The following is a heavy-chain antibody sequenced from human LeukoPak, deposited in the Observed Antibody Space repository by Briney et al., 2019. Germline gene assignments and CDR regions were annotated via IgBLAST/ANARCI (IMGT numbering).Heavy chain of an antibody. CDR1: GYSVSSGYY. Sequence: SETLSLTCTVSGYSVSSGYYWGWIRPPPGKGLEWIASMYHSGDTYYNPSLRSRVTISVDTSKNQLSLKLSSVTAADTAVYYCARSKAHLSTSWYGNWFDPWGQGTLVTVSS. V-gene: IGHV4-38-2*02. CDR3: ARSKAHLSTSWYGNWFDP. J-gene: IGHJ5*02. D-gene: IGHD6-13*01. CDR2: MYHSGDT.